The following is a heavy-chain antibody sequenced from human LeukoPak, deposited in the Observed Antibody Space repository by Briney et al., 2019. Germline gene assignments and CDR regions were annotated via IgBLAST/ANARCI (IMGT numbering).Heavy chain of an antibody. Sequence: GGSLRLSCAASGFTFSSYAMHWVRQAPGKGLEWVAVISYDGSNKYYADSVKGRFTISRDNSKNTLYLQMNSLRAEDTAVYYCARAQSYGDYPWYFDYWGQGTLVTVSS. V-gene: IGHV3-30*04. CDR2: ISYDGSNK. CDR1: GFTFSSYA. J-gene: IGHJ4*02. CDR3: ARAQSYGDYPWYFDY. D-gene: IGHD4-17*01.